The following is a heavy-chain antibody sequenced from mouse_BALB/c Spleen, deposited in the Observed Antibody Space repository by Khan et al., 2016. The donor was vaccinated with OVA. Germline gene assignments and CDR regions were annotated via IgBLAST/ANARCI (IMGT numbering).Heavy chain of an antibody. CDR1: GYTFTTAG. V-gene: IGHV9-4*02. D-gene: IGHD2-5*01. CDR3: ASGGAAYYRNHGDAMEY. Sequence: QIQLVQSGPELKKPGETVRISCKASGYTFTTAGIQWVQKMPGKGLKWIGWINTHSGVPKYAEDFKGRFAFSLEISVNNAYLQITNLKNEDTATYFCASGGAAYYRNHGDAMEYWGQGTSVTVSS. J-gene: IGHJ4*01. CDR2: INTHSGVP.